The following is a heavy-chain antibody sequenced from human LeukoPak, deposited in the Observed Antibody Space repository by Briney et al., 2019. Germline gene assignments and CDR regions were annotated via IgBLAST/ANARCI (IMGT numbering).Heavy chain of an antibody. CDR1: GFTFSSYG. Sequence: GRSLRLSCAASGFTFSSYGMHWVRQAPGKGLEWVANIKQDGSEKYYVDSVKGRFTISRDNAKNLLYLQTNSLRAEDTAMYFCARGSSLWFGDRWGQGTLVTVSS. V-gene: IGHV3-7*03. CDR2: IKQDGSEK. J-gene: IGHJ4*02. D-gene: IGHD3-10*01. CDR3: ARGSSLWFGDR.